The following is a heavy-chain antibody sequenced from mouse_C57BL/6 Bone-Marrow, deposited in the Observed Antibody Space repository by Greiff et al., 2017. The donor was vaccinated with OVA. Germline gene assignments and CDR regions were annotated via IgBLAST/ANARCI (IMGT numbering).Heavy chain of an antibody. CDR2: IYPRSGNT. CDR1: GYTFTSYG. CDR3: ARSSWYFDV. Sequence: VQLQQSGAELARPGASVKLSCKASGYTFTSYGISWVKQRTGQGLEWIGAIYPRSGNTYYNEKFKGKATLTADKSSSTAYMELRSLTSEDSAVYFCARSSWYFDVWGTGTTVTVSS. V-gene: IGHV1-81*01. J-gene: IGHJ1*03.